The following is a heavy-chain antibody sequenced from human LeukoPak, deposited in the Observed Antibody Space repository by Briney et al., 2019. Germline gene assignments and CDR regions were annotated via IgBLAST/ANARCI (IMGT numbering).Heavy chain of an antibody. J-gene: IGHJ6*03. V-gene: IGHV3-23*01. CDR1: GFSFNKYG. Sequence: PGGTLRLSCAGSGFSFNKYGLSWVRQTPGKGLEWVSSISGTGGGTHYAASVRGRFTISRDNSKNTVYLQMNSLRAEDTAVYYCAKWWPEDYFYYYLDVWGNGTTVTVSS. D-gene: IGHD2-15*01. CDR2: ISGTGGGT. CDR3: AKWWPEDYFYYYLDV.